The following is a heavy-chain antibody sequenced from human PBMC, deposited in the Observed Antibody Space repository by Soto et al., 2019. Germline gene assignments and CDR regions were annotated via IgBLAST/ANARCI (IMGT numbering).Heavy chain of an antibody. D-gene: IGHD5-12*01. V-gene: IGHV1-3*01. CDR3: ARGIWVATTPEYYLAS. Sequence: GASVKVSCKASGYSFTNYAIHWVRQAPGQRLEWMGWINAGNGKTKYSQNFQGRVTITRDTSASIAYMEVNGLRSEDTAVYYCARGIWVATTPEYYLASWGQPTLVPVSS. J-gene: IGHJ5*01. CDR2: INAGNGKT. CDR1: GYSFTNYA.